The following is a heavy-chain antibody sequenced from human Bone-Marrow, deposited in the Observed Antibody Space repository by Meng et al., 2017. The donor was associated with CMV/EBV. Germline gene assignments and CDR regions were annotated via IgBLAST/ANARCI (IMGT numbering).Heavy chain of an antibody. CDR3: ARVWLGRYFDL. D-gene: IGHD3-22*01. CDR1: GFTVSSNY. J-gene: IGHJ2*01. V-gene: IGHV3-53*01. Sequence: GESLKISCAASGFTVSSNYMSWVRQAPGKGLEWVSVIYSGGSTYYADSVKGRFTISRDNSKNTLYLQMNSLRAEDTAVYYCARVWLGRYFDLWGRGTLVTVYS. CDR2: IYSGGST.